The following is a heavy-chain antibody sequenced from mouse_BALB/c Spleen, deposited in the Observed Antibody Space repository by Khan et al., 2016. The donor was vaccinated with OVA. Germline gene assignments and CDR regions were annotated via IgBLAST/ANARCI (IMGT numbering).Heavy chain of an antibody. Sequence: EVELVESGGGLVQPGGSRKLSCAASGFTFSNYGMHWVRQAPEKGLEWVAYISGDSSTIYYTDTVKGRFTISRDNPKNTLSLQMTSLMSEDTAMYSCATSYYYGYYFDYWGPGTTLTVSS. D-gene: IGHD1-1*01. CDR1: GFTFSNYG. CDR3: ATSYYYGYYFDY. J-gene: IGHJ2*01. V-gene: IGHV5-17*02. CDR2: ISGDSSTI.